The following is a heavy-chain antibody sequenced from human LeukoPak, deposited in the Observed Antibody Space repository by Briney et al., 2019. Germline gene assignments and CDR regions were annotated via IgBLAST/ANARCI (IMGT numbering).Heavy chain of an antibody. V-gene: IGHV3-30-3*01. J-gene: IGHJ4*02. D-gene: IGHD3-22*01. Sequence: AGGSLRLSCAASGFTFSSYAMHWVRQAPGKGLEWVAVISYDGSNKYYADSVKGRFTISRDNSKNTLYLQMNSLRAEDTAVYYCARSSSWLPVDYWGQGTLVTVSS. CDR2: ISYDGSNK. CDR3: ARSSSWLPVDY. CDR1: GFTFSSYA.